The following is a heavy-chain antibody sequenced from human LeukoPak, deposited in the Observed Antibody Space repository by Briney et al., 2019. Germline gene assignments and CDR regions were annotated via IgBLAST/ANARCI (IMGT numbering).Heavy chain of an antibody. CDR1: GFTFSIYV. D-gene: IGHD3-9*01. CDR2: INGSGTTT. CDR3: AKNLHDISTRYSNPARGKIMVTHPDAFDI. V-gene: IGHV3-23*01. J-gene: IGHJ3*02. Sequence: GGSLRLSCAPSGFTFSIYVMSWVRPPPGKGLEGVSIINGSGTTTYSTHSETGRFTISRDNSENTVYLQMNSLRAGDTAVYDCAKNLHDISTRYSNPARGKIMVTHPDAFDIWGQGTMVTVSS.